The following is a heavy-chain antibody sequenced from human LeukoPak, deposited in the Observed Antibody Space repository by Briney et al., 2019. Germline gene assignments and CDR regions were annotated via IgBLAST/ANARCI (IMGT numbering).Heavy chain of an antibody. D-gene: IGHD3-22*01. CDR1: GFTFSSYG. CDR3: AKDPVPSISSGYYLDY. CDR2: IRYDGSNK. J-gene: IGHJ4*02. V-gene: IGHV3-30*02. Sequence: GGSLRLSCAASGFTFSSYGMHWVRQAPGKGLEWVAFIRYDGSNKYYADSVKGRFTISRDNSKNTLYLQMNSLRAEDTAVYYCAKDPVPSISSGYYLDYWGQGTLVTVSS.